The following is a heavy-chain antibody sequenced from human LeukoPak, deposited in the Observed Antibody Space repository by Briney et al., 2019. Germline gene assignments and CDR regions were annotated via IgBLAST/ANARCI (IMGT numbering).Heavy chain of an antibody. CDR1: GFTFSSYA. V-gene: IGHV3-23*01. Sequence: GGSLRLSCAASGFTFSSYAMSWVRQAPGKGLEWVSAISGSGGSTYYADSVKGRFTISRDNSKNTLYLQMNSLRAEDTAVYYCAKGISSYYDFWSGYYRDYYYYYYMDVWGKGTTVTV. CDR3: AKGISSYYDFWSGYYRDYYYYYYMDV. J-gene: IGHJ6*03. CDR2: ISGSGGST. D-gene: IGHD3-3*01.